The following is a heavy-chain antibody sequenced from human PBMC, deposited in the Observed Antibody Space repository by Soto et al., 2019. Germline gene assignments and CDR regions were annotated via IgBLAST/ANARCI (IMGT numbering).Heavy chain of an antibody. CDR3: GKVLVGATGHTDSDS. CDR2: IDYNGVT. J-gene: IGHJ4*02. V-gene: IGHV4-39*01. CDR1: GGSIYRSGYY. D-gene: IGHD2-15*01. Sequence: SETLSLTCTVSGGSIYRSGYYWGWIRQPPGRGLEWIGNIDYNGVTYSNPSLKSRVTLSRDTSKNQFSLKLTSVTAADPALYYCGKVLVGATGHTDSDSWGQGTLVTVSA.